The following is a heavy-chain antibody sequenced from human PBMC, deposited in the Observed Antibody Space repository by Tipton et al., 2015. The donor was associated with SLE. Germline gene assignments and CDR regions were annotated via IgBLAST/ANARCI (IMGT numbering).Heavy chain of an antibody. Sequence: TLSLTCAVYGGFFSGYYWSWIRQPPGKGLGWIGEIKHSGSTNYNPSLKGRVTISADTAKNQFSLKLTSVTAADTAGYYCARVFSGWLPCWGQGTLVSVSS. J-gene: IGHJ4*02. D-gene: IGHD5-12*01. CDR3: ARVFSGWLPC. CDR2: IKHSGST. V-gene: IGHV4-34*01. CDR1: GGFFSGYY.